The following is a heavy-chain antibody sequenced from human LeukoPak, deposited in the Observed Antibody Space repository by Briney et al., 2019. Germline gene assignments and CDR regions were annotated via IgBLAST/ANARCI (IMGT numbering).Heavy chain of an antibody. D-gene: IGHD3-3*01. V-gene: IGHV4-34*01. J-gene: IGHJ6*03. CDR1: GGSFSGYY. Sequence: SETLSLTCAVYGGSFSGYYWSWIRQPPGKGLEWIGEINHSGSTNYNPSLKSRVTISVDTSKNQFSLKLSPVTAADTAVYYCARGLFGAYYYYYYMDVWGKGTTVTVSS. CDR2: INHSGST. CDR3: ARGLFGAYYYYYYMDV.